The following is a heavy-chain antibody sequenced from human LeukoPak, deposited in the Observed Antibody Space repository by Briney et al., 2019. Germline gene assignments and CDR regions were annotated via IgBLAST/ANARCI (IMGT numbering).Heavy chain of an antibody. CDR2: ITGSGSST. J-gene: IGHJ3*02. Sequence: GGSLRLSCAASGFTFNNYGMNWVRQAPGKGLEWVSLITGSGSSTFYADSVKGRFTISRDNSKNTLYLEMNGLTAEDTAMYYCAKNRYCSGNTCFKDAFDIWGQGTMVTVAS. V-gene: IGHV3-23*01. CDR3: AKNRYCSGNTCFKDAFDI. CDR1: GFTFNNYG. D-gene: IGHD2-15*01.